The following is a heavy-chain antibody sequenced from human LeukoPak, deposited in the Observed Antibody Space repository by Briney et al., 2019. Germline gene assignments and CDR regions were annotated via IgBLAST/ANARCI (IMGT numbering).Heavy chain of an antibody. J-gene: IGHJ4*02. V-gene: IGHV4-34*01. CDR2: INHSGST. CDR1: GGSISGYY. CDR3: ARGGEGYFYGSASQDY. D-gene: IGHD3-10*01. Sequence: SSETLSLTCSVSGGSISGYYWSWIRQSAEKGLEWIGEINHSGSTNYNPSLKGRVTISEATSKNQFSLRLTSVTAADTAVYYCARGGEGYFYGSASQDYWGQGTLVTVSS.